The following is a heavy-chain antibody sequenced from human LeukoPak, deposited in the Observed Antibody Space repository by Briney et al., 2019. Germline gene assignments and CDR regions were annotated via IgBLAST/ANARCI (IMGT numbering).Heavy chain of an antibody. D-gene: IGHD6-19*01. CDR2: INHSGST. Sequence: SETLSLTCAVYGGAFSGYYWSWIRQPPGKGLEWIGEINHSGSTNYNPSLKSRVTISVDTSKNQFSLELSSVTAPDTAVYYCAIAVAGYFDYWGQGTLVTVSS. V-gene: IGHV4-34*01. J-gene: IGHJ4*02. CDR1: GGAFSGYY. CDR3: AIAVAGYFDY.